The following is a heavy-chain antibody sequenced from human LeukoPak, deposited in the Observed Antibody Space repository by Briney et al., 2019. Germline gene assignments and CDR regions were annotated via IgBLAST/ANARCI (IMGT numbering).Heavy chain of an antibody. D-gene: IGHD5-18*01. J-gene: IGHJ4*02. V-gene: IGHV3-30-3*01. Sequence: GGSLRLSCAASGFTFSSYAMHWVRQAPGKGLEGVAVISYYGSNKYYAHSVKGRFTISRDNSKNTLYLQMNSLRAEDTAVYYCARPVGYSYDYWGQGTLVTVSS. CDR1: GFTFSSYA. CDR2: ISYYGSNK. CDR3: ARPVGYSYDY.